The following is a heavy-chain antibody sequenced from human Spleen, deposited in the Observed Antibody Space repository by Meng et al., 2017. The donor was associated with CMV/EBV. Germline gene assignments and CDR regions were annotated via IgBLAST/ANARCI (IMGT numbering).Heavy chain of an antibody. CDR3: AKTDSREGGFDS. J-gene: IGHJ4*02. D-gene: IGHD1-1*01. V-gene: IGHV4-31*02. CDR1: GASITHGGYY. CDR2: IYFSGVT. Sequence: TVSGASITHGGYYWSWSRQHPERGLEWIGFIYFSGVTYYNPSLKSRITISVDASKRQFFLKLNSVTAADTAVYYCAKTDSREGGFDSWGQGTLVTVSS.